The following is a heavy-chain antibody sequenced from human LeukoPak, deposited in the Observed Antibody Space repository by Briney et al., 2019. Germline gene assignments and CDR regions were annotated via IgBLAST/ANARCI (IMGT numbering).Heavy chain of an antibody. CDR2: IYSDGST. CDR1: GFTVSSNY. Sequence: GESLKISCAASGFTVSSNYMSWVRQAQGKGLEWVSVIYSDGSTYYADSVKGRFTISRDSSKNTLHLQVNSLRAEDTAVYYCALTMVHLGRLDYYFHYWGRGTLVTVSS. J-gene: IGHJ4*02. V-gene: IGHV3-53*01. CDR3: ALTMVHLGRLDYYFHY. D-gene: IGHD3-10*01.